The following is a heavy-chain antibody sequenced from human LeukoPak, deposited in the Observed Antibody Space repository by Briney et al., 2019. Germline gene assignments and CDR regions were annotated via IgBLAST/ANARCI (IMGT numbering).Heavy chain of an antibody. V-gene: IGHV1-18*01. J-gene: IGHJ6*02. CDR1: GYTFTSYG. CDR3: AREVFCSSTSCYYHYYGMDV. D-gene: IGHD2-2*01. CDR2: ISAYNGNT. Sequence: ASVKVSCKASGYTFTSYGISWVRQAPGQGLEWMGWISAYNGNTNYAQKLQGRVTMTTDTSTSTAYMELRSLRSDDTAVYYCAREVFCSSTSCYYHYYGMDVWGQGTTVTVS.